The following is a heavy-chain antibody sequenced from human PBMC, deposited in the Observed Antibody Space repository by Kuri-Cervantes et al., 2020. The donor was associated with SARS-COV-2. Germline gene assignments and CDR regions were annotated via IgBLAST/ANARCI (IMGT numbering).Heavy chain of an antibody. CDR1: GGSISSSNW. CDR2: IYHSGST. V-gene: IGHV4-4*02. CDR3: ARDQQWLVRGALDV. D-gene: IGHD6-19*01. Sequence: SETLSLTCAVSGGSISSSNWWIWVRQPPGKGLEWIGEIYHSGSTNYNPSLKSRVTISVDKSKNQFSLNLRPVTAADTAMYYCARDQQWLVRGALDVWGQGTTVTVSS. J-gene: IGHJ6*02.